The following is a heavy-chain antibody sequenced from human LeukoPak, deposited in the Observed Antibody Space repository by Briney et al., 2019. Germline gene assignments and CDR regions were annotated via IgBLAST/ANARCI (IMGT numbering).Heavy chain of an antibody. V-gene: IGHV3-23*01. CDR2: ISISGDT. CDR1: GLTLSRCA. CDR3: AKELRPSDN. Sequence: PGGSLRLSCAASGLTLSRCAMSWVRQAPGKGLEWVSSISISGDTYYADSVKGRFTLSRDNSMDTLYLQMNSLRVEDTAVYYCAKELRPSDNWGQGTMVTVSS. J-gene: IGHJ3*02. D-gene: IGHD2-15*01.